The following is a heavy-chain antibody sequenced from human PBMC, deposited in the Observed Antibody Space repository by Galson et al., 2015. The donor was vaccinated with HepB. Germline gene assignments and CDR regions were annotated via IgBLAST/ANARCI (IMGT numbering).Heavy chain of an antibody. Sequence: SLRLSCAASGFTFSSYSMNWVRQAPGKGLEWVSYISSSSSTIYYADSVKGRFTISRDNAKNSLYLQMNSLRDEDTAVYYCARDGGSVGYSYGIDYGMDVWGQGTTVTVSS. D-gene: IGHD5-18*01. V-gene: IGHV3-48*02. CDR1: GFTFSSYS. J-gene: IGHJ6*02. CDR2: ISSSSSTI. CDR3: ARDGGSVGYSYGIDYGMDV.